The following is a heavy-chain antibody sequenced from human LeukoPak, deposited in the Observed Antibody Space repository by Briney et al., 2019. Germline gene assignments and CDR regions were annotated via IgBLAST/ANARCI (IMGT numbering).Heavy chain of an antibody. D-gene: IGHD6-13*01. Sequence: PGRSLRLSCAASGFTFSYYGMHWVRQAPGKGLEWVAVISYDGSSKYYADSVKGRFTISRDNSKNTLYLQMNSLRAEDTAVYYCAKDGLAAAGWFDYWGQGILVTVSS. J-gene: IGHJ4*02. CDR2: ISYDGSSK. CDR3: AKDGLAAAGWFDY. V-gene: IGHV3-30*18. CDR1: GFTFSYYG.